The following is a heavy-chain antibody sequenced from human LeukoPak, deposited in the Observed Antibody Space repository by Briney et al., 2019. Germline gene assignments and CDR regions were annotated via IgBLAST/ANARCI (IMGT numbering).Heavy chain of an antibody. V-gene: IGHV3-64*01. CDR1: GFTFSSYA. Sequence: GGSLRLSCAASGFTFSSYAMHWVRQAPGKGLEYVSAISSNGGSTYYANSVKGRFTISRDNSKNTLYLQMGSLRAEDMAVYYCARVQWERRNDYWGQGTLVTVSS. CDR3: ARVQWERRNDY. CDR2: ISSNGGST. D-gene: IGHD1-26*01. J-gene: IGHJ4*02.